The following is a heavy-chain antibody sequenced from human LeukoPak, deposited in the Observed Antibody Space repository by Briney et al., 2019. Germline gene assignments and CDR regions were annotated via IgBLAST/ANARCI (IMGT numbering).Heavy chain of an antibody. D-gene: IGHD3-9*01. CDR2: ISGSGGST. CDR3: PNLDRTYYDIWTGYPAIDY. CDR1: GFTFSSYA. J-gene: IGHJ4*02. Sequence: GGSLRLSCAASGFTFSSYAMSWVRQAPGKGLEWVSAISGSGGSTYYADSVKGRFTISRDNSKNTLYLQMNSLRAEDTAVYYCPNLDRTYYDIWTGYPAIDYWGQGTLVTVSS. V-gene: IGHV3-23*01.